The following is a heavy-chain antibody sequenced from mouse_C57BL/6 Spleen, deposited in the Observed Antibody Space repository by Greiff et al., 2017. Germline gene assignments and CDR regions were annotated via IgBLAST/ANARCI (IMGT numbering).Heavy chain of an antibody. CDR2: ISSGGSYT. CDR1: GFTFSSYG. Sequence: EVKLQESGGDLVKPGGSLTLSCAASGFTFSSYGMSWVRQTPDKRLEWVATISSGGSYTYYPDSVKGRFTLSRDKAKNTLYLQMSSLKSEDTAMYYCTRHDYYAMDYWGQGTSVTVSS. V-gene: IGHV5-6*01. CDR3: TRHDYYAMDY. J-gene: IGHJ4*01.